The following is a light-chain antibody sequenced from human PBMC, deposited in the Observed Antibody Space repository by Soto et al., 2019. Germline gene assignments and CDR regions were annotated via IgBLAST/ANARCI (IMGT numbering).Light chain of an antibody. J-gene: IGKJ4*01. CDR2: DAS. CDR1: QTVSSY. CDR3: QQRSDWPST. V-gene: IGKV3-11*01. Sequence: EIVLTQSPAPLSLSPGDRATLSCRASQTVSSYLAWYQQKPGQAPRLLIYDASSRATGIPARFSGSGSGTDFTLTITSLEPEDFAVYYCQQRSDWPSTFGGGTKVEIK.